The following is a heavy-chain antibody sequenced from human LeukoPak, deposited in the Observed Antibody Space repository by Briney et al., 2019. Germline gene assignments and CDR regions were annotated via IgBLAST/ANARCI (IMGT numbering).Heavy chain of an antibody. Sequence: ASVTVSCKASGYTFTGYNMHWVRQAPGQGLEWVGLINPNSGGTNYAQKFQGRVIMTRDRSISTASMALSRLRSDEAAVYYCSGRLKYSNRGTYFVSWGQRALVTVSS. CDR2: INPNSGGT. CDR1: GYTFTGYN. V-gene: IGHV1-2*02. J-gene: IGHJ4*02. CDR3: SGRLKYSNRGTYFVS. D-gene: IGHD4-11*01.